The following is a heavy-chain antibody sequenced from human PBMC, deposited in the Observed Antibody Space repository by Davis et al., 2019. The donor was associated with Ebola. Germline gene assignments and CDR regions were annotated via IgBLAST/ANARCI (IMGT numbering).Heavy chain of an antibody. CDR3: SRDGTTALDY. CDR2: ISFGSTSI. V-gene: IGHV3-48*02. Sequence: PGGSLRLSCAASGFTFDDYAMHWVRQAPGKGLEWISYISFGSTSIYYADSVKGRFTISRDNVKNSLFLQMNSLRDDDTAVYYCSRDGTTALDYWGQGALVTVSS. CDR1: GFTFDDYA. D-gene: IGHD1-14*01. J-gene: IGHJ4*02.